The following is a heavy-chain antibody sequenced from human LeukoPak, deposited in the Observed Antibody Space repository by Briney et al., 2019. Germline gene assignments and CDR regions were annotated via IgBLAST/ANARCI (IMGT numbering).Heavy chain of an antibody. J-gene: IGHJ4*02. Sequence: GASVNLSCTASGYTFTGYYMDWVRQAPGQRLEWMGWMNANSGGTNYAQKFQGRVTMNRYTSIITAYVQLSRLRSDDTAVYYCAREGYAGATLCYYFDYWRQGTLVTVPS. D-gene: IGHD1-26*01. CDR3: AREGYAGATLCYYFDY. V-gene: IGHV1-2*02. CDR1: GYTFTGYY. CDR2: MNANSGGT.